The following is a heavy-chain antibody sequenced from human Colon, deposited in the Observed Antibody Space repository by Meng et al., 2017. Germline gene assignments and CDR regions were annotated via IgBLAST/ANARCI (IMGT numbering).Heavy chain of an antibody. CDR2: IVPDGSGA. J-gene: IGHJ4*02. D-gene: IGHD3-10*01. CDR3: ARDRNLWQLDY. CDR1: GVTFSSFW. Sequence: VQLVGSGGGLFRPGWSRRLSCAVSGVTFSSFWMHWVRQDQGGGLVWVSRIVPDGSGATYADSVKGRFTISRDNAKNKVYLEMNSLRAEDTGVYYCARDRNLWQLDYWGQGTLVTVSS. V-gene: IGHV3-74*01.